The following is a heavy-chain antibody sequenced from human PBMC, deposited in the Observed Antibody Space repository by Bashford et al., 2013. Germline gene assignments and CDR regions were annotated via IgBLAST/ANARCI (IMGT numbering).Heavy chain of an antibody. J-gene: IGHJ6*03. D-gene: IGHD2-15*01. CDR1: GGSISRSHW. V-gene: IGHV4-4*02. CDR3: ARCVVVVAATGSYYMDV. CDR2: IYHSGST. Sequence: SETLSLTCAVSGGSISRSHWWSWVRQSPGKGLEWIGEIYHSGSTNYNPSLKSRVSITGDKSKNQFSLKLSSVTAADTAVYYCARCVVVVAATGSYYMDVWGKGTHGHRSP.